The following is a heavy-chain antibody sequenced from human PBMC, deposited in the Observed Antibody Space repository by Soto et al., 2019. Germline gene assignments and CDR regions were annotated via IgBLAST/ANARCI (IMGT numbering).Heavy chain of an antibody. CDR1: GFTVSSKY. Sequence: EVQLVESGGGLVQPGGSLRLSCAASGFTVSSKYMTWVRQAPGKGLEWVSLIQSGGTTYYADSVKGRFTISSDTSENTLHLAMDSLRVEDTAVYYSPLIIGLCDGGRCKGITWEVRGKGTTVTDSS. J-gene: IGHJ6*04. CDR3: PLIIGLCDGGRCKGITWEV. CDR2: IQSGGTT. D-gene: IGHD2-15*01. V-gene: IGHV3-66*01.